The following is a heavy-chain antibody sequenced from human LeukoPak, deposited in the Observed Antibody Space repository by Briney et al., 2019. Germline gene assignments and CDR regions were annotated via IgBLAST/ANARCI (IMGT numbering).Heavy chain of an antibody. CDR2: INHSGST. J-gene: IGHJ4*02. CDR3: ASAAGYSSGWYFDY. Sequence: PSETLSLTCAVYGGSFSGYYWSWIRQPPGKGLEWIGEINHSGSTNYNPSLKSRVTISVDTSKNQFSLKLSSVTVADTAVYYCASAAGYSSGWYFDYWGQGTLVTVSS. CDR1: GGSFSGYY. V-gene: IGHV4-34*01. D-gene: IGHD6-19*01.